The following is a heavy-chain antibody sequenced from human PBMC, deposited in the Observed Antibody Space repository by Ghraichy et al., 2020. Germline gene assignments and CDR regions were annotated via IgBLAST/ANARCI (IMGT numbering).Heavy chain of an antibody. CDR2: INSDGSST. V-gene: IGHV3-74*01. Sequence: GGSLRLSCVVTGFTFSSQWMHWVRQAPGKGLVWVSRINSDGSSTSYADSVKGRFTISRDNAKNTLYLQMNSLRVEDTAVYYCARDQPGQYYYMDVWGKGTTVTVSS. J-gene: IGHJ6*03. CDR1: GFTFSSQW. CDR3: ARDQPGQYYYMDV. D-gene: IGHD2/OR15-2a*01.